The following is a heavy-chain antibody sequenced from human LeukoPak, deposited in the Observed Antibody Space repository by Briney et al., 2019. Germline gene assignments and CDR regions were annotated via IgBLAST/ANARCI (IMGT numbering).Heavy chain of an antibody. J-gene: IGHJ4*02. D-gene: IGHD3-10*01. CDR1: GFTFSSYS. CDR2: ISSSSSYI. CDR3: ARDTYYYGSGSYYLFDY. V-gene: IGHV3-21*01. Sequence: PGGSLRLSCAASGFTFSSYSMNWVRQAPGKGLEWVSSISSSSSYIYYADPVKGRFTISRDNAKNSLYLQMNSLRAEDTAVYYCARDTYYYGSGSYYLFDYWGQGTLVTVPS.